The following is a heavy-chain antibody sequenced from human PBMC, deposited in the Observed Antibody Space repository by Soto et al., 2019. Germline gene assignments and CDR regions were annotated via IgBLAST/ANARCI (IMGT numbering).Heavy chain of an antibody. D-gene: IGHD1-1*01. CDR3: ARLTEAERH. V-gene: IGHV3-53*01. CDR1: GFIVSSSH. J-gene: IGHJ4*02. Sequence: EVQLVESGGGLTQPGGSLRLSCVVSGFIVSSSHMIWVRQAPGKGLEGVSILYNHGKTNYVDSVKGRFTITRDNSNNTVYLQMNILRVDDTAVYYCARLTEAERHWGQGALVTVSS. CDR2: LYNHGKT.